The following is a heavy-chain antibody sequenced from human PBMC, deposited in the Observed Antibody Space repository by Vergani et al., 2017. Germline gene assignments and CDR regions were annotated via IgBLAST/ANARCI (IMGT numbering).Heavy chain of an antibody. V-gene: IGHV7-4-1*02. Sequence: QVKLVQSGSELKKPGASVKVSCKASGYTFTSYAMNWVRQAPGQGLEWMGWINTNTGNPTYAQGFTGRFVFSLDTSVSTAYLQISSLKAEDTAVYYCARGGDVQDDYGSGREYYGMDFWGQGTTVTVSS. CDR2: INTNTGNP. CDR3: ARGGDVQDDYGSGREYYGMDF. J-gene: IGHJ6*02. D-gene: IGHD3-10*01. CDR1: GYTFTSYA.